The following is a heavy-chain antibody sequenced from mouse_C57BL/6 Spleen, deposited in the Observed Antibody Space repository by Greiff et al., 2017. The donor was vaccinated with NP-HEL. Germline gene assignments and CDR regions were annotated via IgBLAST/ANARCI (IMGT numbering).Heavy chain of an antibody. J-gene: IGHJ2*01. CDR1: GFTFSDYY. V-gene: IGHV5-12*01. Sequence: DVKLVESGGGLVQPGGSLKLSCAASGFTFSDYYMYWVRQTPEKRLEWVAYISNGGGSTYYPDTVKGRFTISRDNAKNTLYLQMIRLKSEDTAMYYCARRGDSSGYLDYWGQGTTLTVSS. CDR3: ARRGDSSGYLDY. D-gene: IGHD3-2*02. CDR2: ISNGGGST.